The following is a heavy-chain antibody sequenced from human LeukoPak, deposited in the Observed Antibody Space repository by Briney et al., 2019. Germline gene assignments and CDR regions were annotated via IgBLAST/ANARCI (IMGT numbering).Heavy chain of an antibody. D-gene: IGHD3-3*01. CDR2: ISGSGGST. CDR3: AKALGITIFGVVSYYFDY. CDR1: GFTFSSYA. Sequence: GGSPRLSCAASGFTFSSYAMSWVRQAPGKGLEWVSAISGSGGSTYYADSVKGRFTISRDNSKNTLYLQMNSLRAEDMAVYYCAKALGITIFGVVSYYFDYWGQGTLVTVSS. V-gene: IGHV3-23*01. J-gene: IGHJ4*02.